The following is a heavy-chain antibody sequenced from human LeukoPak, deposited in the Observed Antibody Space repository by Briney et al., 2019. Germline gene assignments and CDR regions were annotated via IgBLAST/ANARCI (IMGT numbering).Heavy chain of an antibody. CDR1: GGSVSSGSYY. V-gene: IGHV4-61*01. D-gene: IGHD3-10*01. Sequence: SETLSLTCTVSGGSVSSGSYYWSWLRQPPGKGLEWIGYIYYSGSTNYNPSPKSRVTISVDTSKNQFSLKLSSVTAADTAVYYCATSGSGSIGYFDYWGQGTLVTVSS. J-gene: IGHJ4*02. CDR2: IYYSGST. CDR3: ATSGSGSIGYFDY.